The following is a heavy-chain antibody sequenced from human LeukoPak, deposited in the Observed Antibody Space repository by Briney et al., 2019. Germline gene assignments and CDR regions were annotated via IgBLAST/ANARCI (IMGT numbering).Heavy chain of an antibody. CDR3: ARGLYYDSSGSPSFDY. J-gene: IGHJ4*02. CDR1: GGSFSGYY. V-gene: IGHV4-34*01. Sequence: SETLSLTCAVYGGSFSGYYWSWIRQPPGKGLEWIGEINHSGSTNYNPSLKSRVTISVDTSKNQFSLKLSSVPAADTAVYYCARGLYYDSSGSPSFDYWGQGTLVTVSS. D-gene: IGHD3-22*01. CDR2: INHSGST.